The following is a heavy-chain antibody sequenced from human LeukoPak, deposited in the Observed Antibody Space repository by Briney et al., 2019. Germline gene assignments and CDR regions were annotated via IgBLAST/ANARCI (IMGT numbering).Heavy chain of an antibody. J-gene: IGHJ6*02. D-gene: IGHD3-10*01. CDR3: ARANYGSGSNYYYGLDV. CDR1: GFTFSSYA. Sequence: GGSLRLSCAASGFTFSSYAMSWVRQAPGKGLEWVSGISGSGGSTYYADSVKGRFTISRDNSKNTLYLQINSLRAEDTAAYYCARANYGSGSNYYYGLDVWGQGTTVTVSS. CDR2: ISGSGGST. V-gene: IGHV3-23*01.